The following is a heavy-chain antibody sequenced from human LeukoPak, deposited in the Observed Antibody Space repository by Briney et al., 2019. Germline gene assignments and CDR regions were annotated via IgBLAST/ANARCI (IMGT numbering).Heavy chain of an antibody. CDR1: GXTFSSYS. CDR3: ARGIVATTAFDY. J-gene: IGHJ4*02. V-gene: IGHV3-21*01. CDR2: ISTTSSHI. Sequence: GSLRLSCAASGXTFSSYSMNWVRQAPGKGLEWVSSISTTSSHIYYADSVKGRFTISRDNAKNSLYLQMNSLRAEDMAVYYCARGIVATTAFDYWGQGTLVTVSS. D-gene: IGHD5-12*01.